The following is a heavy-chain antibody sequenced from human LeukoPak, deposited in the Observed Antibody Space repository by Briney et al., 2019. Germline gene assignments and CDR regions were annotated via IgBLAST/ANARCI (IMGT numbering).Heavy chain of an antibody. J-gene: IGHJ6*03. CDR1: GFTFSSYS. CDR3: ARGGAYGDYYYMDV. V-gene: IGHV3-21*01. CDR2: ISSSSSYI. Sequence: PRGSLRLSCAASGFTFSSYSMNWVRPAPGKVLEWVSSISSSSSYIYYADSVKGRFTISRDNAKNSLYLQMNSLRAEDTAVYYCARGGAYGDYYYMDVWGKGTTVTVSS. D-gene: IGHD4-17*01.